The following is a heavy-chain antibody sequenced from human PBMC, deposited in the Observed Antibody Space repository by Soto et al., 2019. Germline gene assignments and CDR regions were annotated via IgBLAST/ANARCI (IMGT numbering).Heavy chain of an antibody. Sequence: GGSLRLSXAASGFTFSSYGMHWVRQAPGKGLEWVALISYDGSKTYYGDSVKGRLTISRDNSKNTLYLQMNSLRAEDTALYYCAKDVYDYNSGHGMDVWGQGTAVTVSS. CDR3: AKDVYDYNSGHGMDV. D-gene: IGHD3-10*01. V-gene: IGHV3-30*18. CDR1: GFTFSSYG. CDR2: ISYDGSKT. J-gene: IGHJ6*02.